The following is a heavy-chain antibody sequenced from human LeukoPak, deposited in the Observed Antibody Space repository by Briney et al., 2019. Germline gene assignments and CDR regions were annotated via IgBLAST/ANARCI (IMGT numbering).Heavy chain of an antibody. Sequence: SETLSLTCTVSGGSISSSSYYWGWIRQPPGKGLEWIGSIYYSGSTYYNPSLKSRVTISVDTSKNQFSLKLSSVTAADTAVYYCARRLYDFWSGYLDYWGQGTLVTVSS. V-gene: IGHV4-39*01. CDR1: GGSISSSSYY. J-gene: IGHJ4*02. D-gene: IGHD3-3*01. CDR2: IYYSGST. CDR3: ARRLYDFWSGYLDY.